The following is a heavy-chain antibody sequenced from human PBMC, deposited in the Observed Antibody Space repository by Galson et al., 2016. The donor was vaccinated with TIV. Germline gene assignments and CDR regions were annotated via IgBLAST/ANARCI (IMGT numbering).Heavy chain of an antibody. CDR3: ARVNWAQASDY. CDR1: GYIFINYC. Sequence: SVKVSCKASGYIFINYCIHWVRQAPGQGLEWLGWFNPDSGATQYAQKFQGRVTMTRDTSISTAYMELRRLIPDDTAVYYCARVNWAQASDYWGQGTRSPSPQ. D-gene: IGHD7-27*01. J-gene: IGHJ4*02. V-gene: IGHV1-2*02. CDR2: FNPDSGAT.